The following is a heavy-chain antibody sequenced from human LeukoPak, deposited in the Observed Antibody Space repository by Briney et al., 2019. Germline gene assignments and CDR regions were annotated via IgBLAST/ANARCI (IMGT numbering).Heavy chain of an antibody. V-gene: IGHV3-30*03. Sequence: GGSLRLSCVASGFTFRNYGMHWVRQVPGKAPECVAVVSFDASKTYCRDSVRGRFTISRDDARNSLFLQMNGLRADDTAVYYCTRENYVPDSWGQGTLVTVSS. CDR3: TRENYVPDS. D-gene: IGHD3-10*02. CDR2: VSFDASKT. J-gene: IGHJ5*02. CDR1: GFTFRNYG.